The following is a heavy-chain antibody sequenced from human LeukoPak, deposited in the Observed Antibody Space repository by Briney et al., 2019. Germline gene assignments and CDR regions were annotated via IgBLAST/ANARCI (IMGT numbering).Heavy chain of an antibody. Sequence: GGSLRLSCAASGLTFSSYGMSWVRQAPGKGLEWVSAISGSGGSTYYADSVKGRFTISRDNSKNTLYLQMNSLRAEDTAVYYCAKAGGLDYDILTGYWGQGTLVTVSS. V-gene: IGHV3-23*01. CDR1: GLTFSSYG. CDR2: ISGSGGST. J-gene: IGHJ4*02. D-gene: IGHD3-9*01. CDR3: AKAGGLDYDILTGY.